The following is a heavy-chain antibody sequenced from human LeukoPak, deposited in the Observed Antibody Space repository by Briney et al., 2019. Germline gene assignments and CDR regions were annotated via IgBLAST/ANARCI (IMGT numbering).Heavy chain of an antibody. CDR2: ISYDGSNK. CDR1: GFTFSSYA. V-gene: IGHV3-30*04. J-gene: IGHJ4*02. D-gene: IGHD1-14*01. CDR3: AKRGYLGGTGTH. Sequence: GGSLRLSCAASGFTFSSYAMHWVRQAPGKGLEWVAVISYDGSNKYYADSVKGRFTISRDNSKDTLYLQMHSLRAEDTAVYYCAKRGYLGGTGTHWGQGTLVTVSS.